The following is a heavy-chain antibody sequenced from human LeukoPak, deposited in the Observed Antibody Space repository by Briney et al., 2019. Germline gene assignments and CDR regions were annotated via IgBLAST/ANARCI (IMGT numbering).Heavy chain of an antibody. CDR1: GFTFSTYG. CDR2: IGGSGGGT. V-gene: IGHV3-23*01. CDR3: ARRAGAYSHPYDY. J-gene: IGHJ4*02. D-gene: IGHD4/OR15-4a*01. Sequence: GGTLRLSCAASGFTFSTYGMSWVRQAPGKGLEWVSAIGGSGGGTYYADSVKGRFTISRDNSKNTLYLQMNSLSAEDTAVYYCARRAGAYSHPYDYWGQGTLVTVSS.